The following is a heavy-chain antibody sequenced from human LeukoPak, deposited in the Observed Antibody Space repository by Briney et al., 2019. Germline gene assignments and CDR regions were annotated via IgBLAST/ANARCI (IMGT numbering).Heavy chain of an antibody. Sequence: PGGSLRLSCAASGFTFSTYWMHWVRQAPGKGLVWLSRISSDGSSTNYADSVKGRFTISRDNAKNTLCLQMNSLRAEDTAVYYCARDYGKGGYYFDYWGQGTLVTVSS. CDR3: ARDYGKGGYYFDY. V-gene: IGHV3-74*01. CDR1: GFTFSTYW. J-gene: IGHJ4*02. CDR2: ISSDGSST. D-gene: IGHD4-17*01.